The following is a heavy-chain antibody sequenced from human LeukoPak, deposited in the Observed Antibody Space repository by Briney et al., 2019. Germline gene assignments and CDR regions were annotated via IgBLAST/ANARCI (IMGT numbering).Heavy chain of an antibody. CDR3: AKLRYDFWSGYWAPFFDY. D-gene: IGHD3-3*01. Sequence: GGSLRLSCAASGFTFSNYAISWVRQAPGKGLEWASSISGSGGSTYYTDSVKGRFTISRDNSKNTLYLQMNSLRAEDTAVYYCAKLRYDFWSGYWAPFFDYWGQGNLVTVSS. CDR1: GFTFSNYA. V-gene: IGHV3-23*01. CDR2: ISGSGGST. J-gene: IGHJ4*02.